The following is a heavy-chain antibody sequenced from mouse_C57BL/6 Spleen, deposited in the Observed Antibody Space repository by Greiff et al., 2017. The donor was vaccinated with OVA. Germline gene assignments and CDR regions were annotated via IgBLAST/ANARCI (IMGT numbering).Heavy chain of an antibody. Sequence: VQLKQSGAELVRPGASVKLSCTASGFNIKDYYMHWVKQRPEQGLEWIGRIDPEDGDTEYAPKFQGKATMTADTSSNTAYLQLSSLTSEDTAVYYCTTSYYGSSSYWYFDVWGTGTTVTVSS. V-gene: IGHV14-1*01. D-gene: IGHD1-1*01. CDR1: GFNIKDYY. J-gene: IGHJ1*03. CDR2: IDPEDGDT. CDR3: TTSYYGSSSYWYFDV.